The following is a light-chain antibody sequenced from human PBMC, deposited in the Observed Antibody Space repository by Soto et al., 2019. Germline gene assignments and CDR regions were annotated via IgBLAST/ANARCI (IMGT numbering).Light chain of an antibody. CDR1: QSVSSSY. J-gene: IGKJ1*01. V-gene: IGKV3-20*01. CDR2: GAS. CDR3: QQYGSSPT. Sequence: ERVLAESGRNLSLGRRGITNLSCRASQSVSSSYLAWYQQKPGQAPRLLIYGASSRATGIPDRFSGSGSGTDLTLTISRLEPEDFAVYYYQQYGSSPTFGQGTKVDIK.